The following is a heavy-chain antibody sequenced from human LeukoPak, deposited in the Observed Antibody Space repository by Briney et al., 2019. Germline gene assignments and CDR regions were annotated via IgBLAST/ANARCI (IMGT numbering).Heavy chain of an antibody. CDR3: ASRPYSGSYPGSDY. CDR2: INPNSGGT. V-gene: IGHV1-2*02. CDR1: GYTFTDYY. D-gene: IGHD1-26*01. Sequence: ASVKVSCKASGYTFTDYYMHWVRQAPGQGLEWMGWINPNSGGTNYAQKFQGRVTMTRDTSISTAYMELSRLRSDDTAVYYCASRPYSGSYPGSDYWGQGTLVTVSS. J-gene: IGHJ4*02.